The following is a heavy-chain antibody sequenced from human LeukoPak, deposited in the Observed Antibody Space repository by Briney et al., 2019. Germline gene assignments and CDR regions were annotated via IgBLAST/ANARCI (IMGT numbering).Heavy chain of an antibody. V-gene: IGHV3-15*01. J-gene: IGHJ4*02. CDR2: IKSKTDGGTT. CDR1: GFTFSNAW. D-gene: IGHD2-2*01. Sequence: GGSLRLSCAASGFTFSNAWMSWVRQAPGKGLEWVGRIKSKTDGGTTDYAAPVKGRFTISRDDSKNTLYLQMNSLKTEDTAVYYCTTDLVVPAAMRTFDYWGQGTLVTVSS. CDR3: TTDLVVPAAMRTFDY.